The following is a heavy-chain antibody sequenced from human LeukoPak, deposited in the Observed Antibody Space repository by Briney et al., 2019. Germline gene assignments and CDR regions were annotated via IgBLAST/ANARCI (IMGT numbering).Heavy chain of an antibody. J-gene: IGHJ5*02. V-gene: IGHV3-73*01. Sequence: GGSLRLSCAASGFTFSGSAMHWVRQASGKGLEWVGRIRGKANSYATAYAASVKGRFTISRDDSKNTAYLQMNSLKTEDTAVYYCTSNIVVVPAAGNWFDPWGQGTLVTVSS. CDR2: IRGKANSYAT. CDR3: TSNIVVVPAAGNWFDP. D-gene: IGHD2-2*01. CDR1: GFTFSGSA.